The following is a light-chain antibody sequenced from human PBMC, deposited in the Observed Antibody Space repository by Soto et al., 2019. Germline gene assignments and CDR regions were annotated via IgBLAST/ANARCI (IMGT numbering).Light chain of an antibody. J-gene: IGLJ1*01. Sequence: QSALTQPASVSGSPGQSITISCTGTSSDVGNFNLVSWYQQHPGKAPKLMIYEGSKRPSGVSDRFSGSKSVNTASLTISGLQADDDADYYCCSYAGSNTYVFGTGTKLTVL. CDR1: SSDVGNFNL. CDR3: CSYAGSNTYV. CDR2: EGS. V-gene: IGLV2-23*01.